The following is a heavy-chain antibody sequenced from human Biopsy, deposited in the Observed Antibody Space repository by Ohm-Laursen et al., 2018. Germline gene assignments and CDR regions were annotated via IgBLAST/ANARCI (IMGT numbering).Heavy chain of an antibody. CDR2: RFHSGSP. V-gene: IGHV4-59*08. CDR1: GGSITADF. D-gene: IGHD3/OR15-3a*01. J-gene: IGHJ4*02. CDR3: VRLNRRGNIIFFDY. Sequence: GTLSLTCTVSGGSITADFWTWIRQTPGERLEWIGYRFHSGSPMYNPSLKSRVTISVDTSKSQFSLTLTSVTAADTAAYYCVRLNRRGNIIFFDYWGRGTLVTVSS.